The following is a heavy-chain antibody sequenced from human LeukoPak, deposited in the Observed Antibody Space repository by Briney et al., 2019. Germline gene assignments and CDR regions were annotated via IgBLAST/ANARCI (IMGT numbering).Heavy chain of an antibody. CDR1: GYTFTSYG. Sequence: GASVKVSCKASGYTFTSYGITWVRQAPGQGLEWMGCISAYNGNTNYAQKLQGRVTMTTDRSTSTAYMELRSLRSDDTAVYYCARDDLSPYSGSHYFDYWGQGTLVTVSS. D-gene: IGHD1-26*01. J-gene: IGHJ4*02. CDR2: ISAYNGNT. V-gene: IGHV1-18*01. CDR3: ARDDLSPYSGSHYFDY.